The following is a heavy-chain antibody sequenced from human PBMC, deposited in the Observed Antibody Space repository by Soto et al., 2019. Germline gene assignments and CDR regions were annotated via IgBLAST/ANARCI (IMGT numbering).Heavy chain of an antibody. CDR3: ARGSLVLRYFDWFDYLQH. CDR2: INHSGST. D-gene: IGHD3-9*01. CDR1: GGSFSGYY. J-gene: IGHJ1*01. V-gene: IGHV4-34*01. Sequence: QVQLQQWGAGLLKPSETLSLTCAVYGGSFSGYYWSWIRQPPGKGLEWIGEINHSGSTNYNPSLKRRVTISGDTSNNIFSLNLRSVTAADTAVYYCARGSLVLRYFDWFDYLQHGGQGTLVTVSS.